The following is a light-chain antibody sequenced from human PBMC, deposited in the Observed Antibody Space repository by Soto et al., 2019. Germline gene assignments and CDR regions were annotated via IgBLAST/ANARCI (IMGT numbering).Light chain of an antibody. V-gene: IGKV3-20*01. Sequence: EIVLTQSPGTLSLSPGERATLSCRASQSVSNNYLAWYQQKPGQAPRLLISGASSRAADIPDRFSGSGSGTDFTLTINRLEPEDFAVYYCKQYDSSPRTFGQGTKVDIK. CDR3: KQYDSSPRT. CDR2: GAS. J-gene: IGKJ1*01. CDR1: QSVSNNY.